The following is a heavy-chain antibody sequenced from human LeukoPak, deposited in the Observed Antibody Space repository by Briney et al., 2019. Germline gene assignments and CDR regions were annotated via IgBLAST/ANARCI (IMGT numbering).Heavy chain of an antibody. CDR3: AKDASGSYSPDY. Sequence: GGSVRLSFAACGFTFNIHAVKWVRQARGEGREWVSVISGSGGSTYYADSVKGRFTISRDNSKNTLYLQMNSLRAEDTALYYCAKDASGSYSPDYWGQGTLVTVSA. V-gene: IGHV3-23*01. J-gene: IGHJ4*01. D-gene: IGHD1-26*01. CDR1: GFTFNIHA. CDR2: ISGSGGST.